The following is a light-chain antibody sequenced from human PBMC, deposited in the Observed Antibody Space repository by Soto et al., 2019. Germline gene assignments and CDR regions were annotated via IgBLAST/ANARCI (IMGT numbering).Light chain of an antibody. CDR1: QSVSSL. J-gene: IGKJ2*01. CDR2: ATS. Sequence: VLTQSPATLSVSPGERVPLSCRASQSVSSLLAWYQQKPGQAPRLLIYATSTRATGIPARFSGSGSGTEFTLTISSLQSEDFAIYYCQQYHYWPYTFGQGTNLEIK. V-gene: IGKV3-15*01. CDR3: QQYHYWPYT.